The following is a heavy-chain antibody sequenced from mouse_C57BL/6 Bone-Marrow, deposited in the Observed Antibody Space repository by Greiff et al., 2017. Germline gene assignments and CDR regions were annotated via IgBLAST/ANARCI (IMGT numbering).Heavy chain of an antibody. D-gene: IGHD1-1*01. J-gene: IGHJ3*01. V-gene: IGHV1-82*01. Sequence: VQLQESGPELVKPGASVKISCKASGYAFSSSWMNWVKQRPGKGLAWIGRIYPGDGATNYNGKFKGKATLTADKSSSTAYMQLSSLTSEDSAVYFCARGSEATVDGFAYWGQGTLVTVSA. CDR3: ARGSEATVDGFAY. CDR1: GYAFSSSW. CDR2: IYPGDGAT.